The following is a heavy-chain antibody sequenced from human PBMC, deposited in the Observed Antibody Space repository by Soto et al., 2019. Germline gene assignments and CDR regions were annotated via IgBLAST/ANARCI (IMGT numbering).Heavy chain of an antibody. CDR1: GGSISSYY. Sequence: QVQLQESGPGLVKPSETLSLTCTVSGGSISSYYWSWIRQPPGKGLEWIGYIYYSGSTNYNPSLKSRVTISVDTSKNQFSLKLSSVTAADTAVYYCARRPYGGPFDYWGQGTLVTVSS. CDR2: IYYSGST. J-gene: IGHJ4*02. D-gene: IGHD4-17*01. CDR3: ARRPYGGPFDY. V-gene: IGHV4-59*01.